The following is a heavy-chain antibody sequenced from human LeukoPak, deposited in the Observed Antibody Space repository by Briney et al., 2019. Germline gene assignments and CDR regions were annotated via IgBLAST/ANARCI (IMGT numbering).Heavy chain of an antibody. Sequence: GASVKVSCKASGGTFSSYAISWVRQAPGQGLEWMGRIIPIFGTADYAQKFRGRVTITTDESTSTAYMELSSLRSEDTAVYYCARARKSYYYDSSGYQNDYWGQGTLVTVSS. CDR3: ARARKSYYYDSSGYQNDY. CDR2: IIPIFGTA. D-gene: IGHD3-22*01. J-gene: IGHJ4*02. CDR1: GGTFSSYA. V-gene: IGHV1-69*05.